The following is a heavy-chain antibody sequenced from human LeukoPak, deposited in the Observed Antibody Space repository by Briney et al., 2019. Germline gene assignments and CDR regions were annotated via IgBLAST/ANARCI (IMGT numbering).Heavy chain of an antibody. CDR3: ARRGSGYYYFDY. J-gene: IGHJ4*02. D-gene: IGHD3-22*01. CDR2: IYYSGST. CDR1: GGSISSYY. V-gene: IGHV4-59*08. Sequence: SETLSLTCTVSGGSISSYYWSWIRQPPGKGLEWIGYIYYSGSTNYNPSLKSRVTISVDTSKNQFSLKLSSVTAADTAVYYCARRGSGYYYFDYWGQGTLVTVSS.